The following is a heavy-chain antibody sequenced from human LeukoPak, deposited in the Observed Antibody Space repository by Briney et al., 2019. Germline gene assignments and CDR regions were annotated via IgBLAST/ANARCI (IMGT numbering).Heavy chain of an antibody. Sequence: GGSLRLSCVASGFTFISYAMSWVRQAPGKGLEWVSTISGSGISTSYADSVKGRFTISRDNSKNTLYLQVNSLRAEDTAVYYCAMAFIGSGWTLDYWGQGTLVTVSS. J-gene: IGHJ4*02. CDR1: GFTFISYA. D-gene: IGHD6-19*01. CDR3: AMAFIGSGWTLDY. CDR2: ISGSGIST. V-gene: IGHV3-23*01.